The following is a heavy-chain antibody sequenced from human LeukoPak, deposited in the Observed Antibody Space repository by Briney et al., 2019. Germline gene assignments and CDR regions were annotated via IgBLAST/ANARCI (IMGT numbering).Heavy chain of an antibody. CDR1: GFTFSGSA. CDR3: TKHPSDDGGAIDY. J-gene: IGHJ4*02. Sequence: GGSLRLSCAASGFTFSGSAMHWVRQASGTGLEWVGRIRSKANNYATAYAASVKGRFTISGDDSKNTAYLQMNSLKTEGTAVYYCTKHPSDDGGAIDYWGQGTLVTVSS. V-gene: IGHV3-73*01. CDR2: IRSKANNYAT. D-gene: IGHD4-23*01.